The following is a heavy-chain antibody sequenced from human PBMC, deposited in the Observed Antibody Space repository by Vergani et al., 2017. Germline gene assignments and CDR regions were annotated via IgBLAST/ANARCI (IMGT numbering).Heavy chain of an antibody. V-gene: IGHV4-31*03. CDR1: GDSISSGVYY. J-gene: IGHJ6*03. CDR2: INHSGST. CDR3: ARGLQVLRYFDWLSTYMDV. Sequence: QVQLQESGPGLVKPSQTLSLTCSVSGDSISSGVYYWNWIRQHPGKGLEWIGEINHSGSTNYNPSLKSRVTISVDTSKNQFSLKLSSVTAADTAVYYCARGLQVLRYFDWLSTYMDVWGKGTTVTVSS. D-gene: IGHD3-9*01.